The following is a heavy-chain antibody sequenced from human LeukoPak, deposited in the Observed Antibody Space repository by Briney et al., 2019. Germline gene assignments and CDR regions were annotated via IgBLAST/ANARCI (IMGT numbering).Heavy chain of an antibody. CDR2: IIPILGIA. CDR3: AISSDILTGFIVVVVDPSLDY. V-gene: IGHV1-69*04. Sequence: SVKVSCKASGGTFSSYAISWVRQAPGQGLEWMGRIIPILGIANYAQKFQGRVTITADKSTSTAYMELSSLRSEDTAVYYCAISSDILTGFIVVVVDPSLDYWGQGTLVTVSP. J-gene: IGHJ4*02. CDR1: GGTFSSYA. D-gene: IGHD3-9*01.